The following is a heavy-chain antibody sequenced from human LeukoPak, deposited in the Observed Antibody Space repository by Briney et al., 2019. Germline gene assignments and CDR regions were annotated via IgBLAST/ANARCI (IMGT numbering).Heavy chain of an antibody. Sequence: GGSLRLSCAASGFTFSSYAMSWVRHAPGKGLEWVSAISGSGGSTYYADSVKGRFTISRDNSKNTLYLQMNSLKAEDTAVYYCAKDGTYCGGDCYSYFDYWGQGTLVTVSS. CDR3: AKDGTYCGGDCYSYFDY. J-gene: IGHJ4*02. D-gene: IGHD2-21*02. CDR2: ISGSGGST. CDR1: GFTFSSYA. V-gene: IGHV3-23*01.